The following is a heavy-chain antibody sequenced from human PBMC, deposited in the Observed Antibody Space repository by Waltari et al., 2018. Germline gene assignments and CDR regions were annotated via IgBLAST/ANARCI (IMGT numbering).Heavy chain of an antibody. CDR1: GFPFSNYA. V-gene: IGHV3-30-3*01. CDR2: ISYDGSNK. D-gene: IGHD2-2*01. J-gene: IGHJ6*03. Sequence: QVQLVESGGGVVQPGRSLRLSCAASGFPFSNYAMHWVRQAPGKGLEWVALISYDGSNKYYADSVKGRFTISRDNSKNTLYLQMNSLRAEDTAVYYCARSGYCSSTTCRNYMDVWGKGTTVTVSS. CDR3: ARSGYCSSTTCRNYMDV.